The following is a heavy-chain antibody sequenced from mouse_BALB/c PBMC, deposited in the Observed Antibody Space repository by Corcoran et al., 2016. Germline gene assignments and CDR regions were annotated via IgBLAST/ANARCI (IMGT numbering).Heavy chain of an antibody. Sequence: QIQWVKVGPERKKPGETVRISCKASGYTFTYYGMNWVKQDPGKGLKWMGWINTYTGEPTYADDFKGRFAFSLETSASTAYLQINNLKNEYMATYFCAIYYDYAMDYWGQGTSVTVSS. CDR2: INTYTGEP. CDR3: AIYYDYAMDY. J-gene: IGHJ4*01. D-gene: IGHD2-1*01. CDR1: GYTFTYYG. V-gene: IGHV9-1*02.